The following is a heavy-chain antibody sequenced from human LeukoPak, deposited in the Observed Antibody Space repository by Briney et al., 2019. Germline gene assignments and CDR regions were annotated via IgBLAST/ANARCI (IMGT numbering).Heavy chain of an antibody. V-gene: IGHV4-39*07. CDR2: IYYSGST. CDR3: ARDTMIVVVNTDY. Sequence: PSETLSLTCTVSGGFISSSSYYWGWIRQPPGRGLEWIGSIYYSGSTYYNPSLKSRVTISVDTSKNQFSLKLSSVTTADTAVYYCARDTMIVVVNTDYWGQGTLVTVSS. CDR1: GGFISSSSYY. J-gene: IGHJ4*02. D-gene: IGHD3-22*01.